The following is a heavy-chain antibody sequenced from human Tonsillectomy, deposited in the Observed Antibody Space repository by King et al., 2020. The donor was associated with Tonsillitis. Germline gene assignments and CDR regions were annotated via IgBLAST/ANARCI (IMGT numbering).Heavy chain of an antibody. CDR2: ISYDGSNK. D-gene: IGHD1-1*01. V-gene: IGHV3-30*04. CDR1: GFTFSSYA. Sequence: VQLVESGGGVVQPGRSLRLSCAASGFTFSSYAMHWVRQAPGKGLEWVAVISYDGSNKYYADSVKGRFTISRDNSKNTLYLQMNSLRAEDTAVYYCARDRYPSDYYYGMDVWGQGTTVTVSS. CDR3: ARDRYPSDYYYGMDV. J-gene: IGHJ6*02.